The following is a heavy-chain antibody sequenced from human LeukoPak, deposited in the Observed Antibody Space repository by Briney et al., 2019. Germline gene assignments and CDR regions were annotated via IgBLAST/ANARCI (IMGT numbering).Heavy chain of an antibody. CDR2: TYYRSKWYN. CDR3: ARSGYCSGGSCYAAPWFDP. J-gene: IGHJ5*02. CDR1: GDSVSSNSAA. D-gene: IGHD2-15*01. V-gene: IGHV6-1*01. Sequence: SQTLSLTCAISGDSVSSNSAAWNWIRQSPSRGLEWLGRTYYRSKWYNDYAVSVKSRITINPDASKNQFSLKLSSVTAADTAVYYCARSGYCSGGSCYAAPWFDPWGQGTLVTVSS.